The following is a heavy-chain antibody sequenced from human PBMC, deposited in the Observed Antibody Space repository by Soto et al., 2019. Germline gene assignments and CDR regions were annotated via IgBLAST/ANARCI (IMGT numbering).Heavy chain of an antibody. CDR2: ISAYNGNT. CDR1: GYTLTSYG. J-gene: IGHJ6*02. V-gene: IGHV1-18*01. D-gene: IGHD2-2*02. CDR3: ARVKYRPPYYYYYGMDV. Sequence: QVQLVQSGAEVKKPGASVKVSCKASGYTLTSYGISWVRQAPGQGLEWMGWISAYNGNTNYAQKLQGRVTMTTDTSTSTSYMELRSLRSDDTAVYYCARVKYRPPYYYYYGMDVWGQGTTVTVSS.